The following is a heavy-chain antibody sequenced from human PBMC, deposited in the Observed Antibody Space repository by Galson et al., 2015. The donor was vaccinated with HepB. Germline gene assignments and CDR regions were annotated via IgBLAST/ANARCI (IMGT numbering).Heavy chain of an antibody. D-gene: IGHD7-27*01. CDR2: INPSGGST. V-gene: IGHV1-46*01. CDR1: GYTFTSYY. Sequence: SVKVSCKASGYTFTSYYMHWVRQAPGQGLEWMGIINPSGGSTSYAQKFQGRVTMTRDTSTSTVYMELSSLRSEDTAVYYCARDGQSGDPMSRHYWYFDLWGRGTLVTVSS. CDR3: ARDGQSGDPMSRHYWYFDL. J-gene: IGHJ2*01.